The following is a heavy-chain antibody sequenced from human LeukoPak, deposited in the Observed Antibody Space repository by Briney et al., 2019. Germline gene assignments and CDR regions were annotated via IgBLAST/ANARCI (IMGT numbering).Heavy chain of an antibody. J-gene: IGHJ3*02. CDR2: IYYSGST. CDR3: ARRGSGWYGNAFDI. V-gene: IGHV4-31*03. D-gene: IGHD6-19*01. Sequence: SETLSLTCTVSVGSISSGGYYWSWIRQHPGKGLEWIGYIYYSGSTYYNPSLKSRVTISVDTSKNQFSLKLSSVTAADTAVYYCARRGSGWYGNAFDIWGQGTMVTVSS. CDR1: VGSISSGGYY.